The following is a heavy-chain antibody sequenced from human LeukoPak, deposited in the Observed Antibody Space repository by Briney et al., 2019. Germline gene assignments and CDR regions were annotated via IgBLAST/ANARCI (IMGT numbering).Heavy chain of an antibody. J-gene: IGHJ6*03. V-gene: IGHV3-30*02. CDR1: GFIFSRYG. CDR2: IRYDEKSK. Sequence: GGSLRHSCAASGFIFSRYGMHWVRPAAGKGLEWVAFIRYDEKSKFYADSVKGRFTISRDNSKNTVYLEVNSLRVEDTAVYYCAEDLAPVATYYYYMDVWGKGTTVTVSS. CDR3: AEDLAPVATYYYYMDV.